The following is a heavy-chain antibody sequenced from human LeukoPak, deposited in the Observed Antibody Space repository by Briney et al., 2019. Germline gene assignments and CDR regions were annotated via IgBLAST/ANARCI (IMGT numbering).Heavy chain of an antibody. Sequence: PGGSLRLSYAASGFTFSSYSMNWVRQAPGKGLELVSSISSSSSYIYYADSVKGRFTISGDNAKNSLYLQMNSLRAEDTAVYYCARYPDYGDPPGPIYYYYMDVWGKGTTVTVSS. D-gene: IGHD4-17*01. CDR3: ARYPDYGDPPGPIYYYYMDV. J-gene: IGHJ6*03. V-gene: IGHV3-21*01. CDR1: GFTFSSYS. CDR2: ISSSSSYI.